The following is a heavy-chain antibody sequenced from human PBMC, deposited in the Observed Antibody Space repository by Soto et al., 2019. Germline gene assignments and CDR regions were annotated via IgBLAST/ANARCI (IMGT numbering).Heavy chain of an antibody. CDR2: IYYSGST. D-gene: IGHD6-19*01. J-gene: IGHJ5*02. CDR1: GGSISSSSYY. V-gene: IGHV4-39*01. CDR3: ATSGSGWYDHWFDP. Sequence: QLQLQESGPGLVKPSETLSLTCTVSGGSISSSSYYWGWIRQSPGKGLEWIGSIYYSGSTYYNPSLKSRVTISVDTSKDQFSLKLTSVTAADTAVYYCATSGSGWYDHWFDPWGQGALVTVSS.